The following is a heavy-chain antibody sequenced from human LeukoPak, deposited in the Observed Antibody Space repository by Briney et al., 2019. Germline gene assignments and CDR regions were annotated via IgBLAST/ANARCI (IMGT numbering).Heavy chain of an antibody. Sequence: GGSLRLSCAASGFTFSDYYMSWIRQAPGKGLEWVSYISSSGGTIYYADSVKGRFTISRDNAKNSLHLQMNSLRAEDTAVYYCARDRYSGFGELFDYWGQGTLVTVSS. J-gene: IGHJ4*02. CDR3: ARDRYSGFGELFDY. CDR2: ISSSGGTI. CDR1: GFTFSDYY. D-gene: IGHD3-10*01. V-gene: IGHV3-11*01.